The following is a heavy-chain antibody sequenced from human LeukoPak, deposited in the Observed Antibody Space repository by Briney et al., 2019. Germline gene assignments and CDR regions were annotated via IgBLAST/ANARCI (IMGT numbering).Heavy chain of an antibody. V-gene: IGHV3-30*02. CDR3: AKDLQPLQYYYYYMDV. Sequence: PGGSLRLSCAASGFTFSSYGMHWVRQAPGKGLEWVAFIRYDGSNKYYADSVRGRFTISRDNSKNTLYLQMNSLRAEDTAVYYCAKDLQPLQYYYYYMDVWGKGTTVTVSS. CDR1: GFTFSSYG. J-gene: IGHJ6*03. D-gene: IGHD5-18*01. CDR2: IRYDGSNK.